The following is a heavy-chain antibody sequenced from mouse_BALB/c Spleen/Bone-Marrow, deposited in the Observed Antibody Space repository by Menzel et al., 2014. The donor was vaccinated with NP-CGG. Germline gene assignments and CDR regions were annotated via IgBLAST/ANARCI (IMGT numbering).Heavy chain of an antibody. CDR2: INPDSSTI. J-gene: IGHJ2*01. V-gene: IGHV4-1*02. CDR3: ARQSYYGYSDY. Sequence: EVQGVESGGGLVQPGGSLKLSCAASGFDFXRYWMSWVRQAPGKGLEWIGEINPDSSTINYTPSLKDKFIISRDNAKNTLYLQMSKVRSEDTALYYCARQSYYGYSDYWGQGTTLTVSS. D-gene: IGHD1-1*01. CDR1: GFDFXRYW.